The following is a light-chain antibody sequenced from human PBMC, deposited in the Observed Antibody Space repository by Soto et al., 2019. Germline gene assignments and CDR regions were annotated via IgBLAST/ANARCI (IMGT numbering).Light chain of an antibody. Sequence: DIQMTQSPSTLSASVGDRVTITCRASQSISSWLAWYQQKPGKAPKLLIYDASSLESGVPSRFSGSGSGTEFTITISSLQPDDFATYYCQQYNSYSQTFGQGTKVDIK. V-gene: IGKV1-5*01. J-gene: IGKJ1*01. CDR2: DAS. CDR3: QQYNSYSQT. CDR1: QSISSW.